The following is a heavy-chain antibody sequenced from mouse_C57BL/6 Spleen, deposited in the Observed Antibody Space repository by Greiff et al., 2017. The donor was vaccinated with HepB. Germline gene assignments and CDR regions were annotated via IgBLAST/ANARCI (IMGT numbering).Heavy chain of an antibody. CDR2: IDPSDSYT. J-gene: IGHJ4*01. CDR1: GYTFTSYW. V-gene: IGHV1-69*01. D-gene: IGHD2-2*01. CDR3: ARGGGYDDAMDY. Sequence: QVQLKQPGAELVMPGASVKLSCKASGYTFTSYWMHWVKQRPGQGLEWIGEIDPSDSYTNYNQKFKGKSTLTVDKSSSTAYMQLSSLTSEDSAVYYCARGGGYDDAMDYWGQGTSVTVSS.